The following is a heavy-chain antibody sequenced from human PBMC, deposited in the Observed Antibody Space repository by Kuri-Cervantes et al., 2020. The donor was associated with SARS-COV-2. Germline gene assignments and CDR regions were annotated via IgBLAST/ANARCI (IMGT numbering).Heavy chain of an antibody. D-gene: IGHD3-3*01. CDR1: GGSISSSSYY. J-gene: IGHJ5*02. V-gene: IGHV4-39*01. CDR3: ARQMMSSITIFGVVITRNWFDP. CDR2: IYYSGST. Sequence: SETLSLTCTVSGGSISSSSYYWGRIRQPPGKGLEWIGSIYYSGSTYYNPSLKSRVTISVDTSKNQLSLKLSSVTAADTAVYYCARQMMSSITIFGVVITRNWFDPWGQGTLVTVSS.